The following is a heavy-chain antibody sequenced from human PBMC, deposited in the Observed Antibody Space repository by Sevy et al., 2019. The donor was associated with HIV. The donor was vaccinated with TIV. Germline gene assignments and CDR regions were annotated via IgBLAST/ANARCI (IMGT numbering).Heavy chain of an antibody. Sequence: SETLSLTCAVYGGSFSGYYWSWIRQPPGKGLEWIGEINHSGSTNYNPSLKSRVTISVDTSKNQISLKLSSVTAADTAVYYCARWIETRGEWELRRFDYWGQGTLVTVS. CDR2: INHSGST. J-gene: IGHJ4*02. D-gene: IGHD1-26*01. CDR1: GGSFSGYY. V-gene: IGHV4-34*01. CDR3: ARWIETRGEWELRRFDY.